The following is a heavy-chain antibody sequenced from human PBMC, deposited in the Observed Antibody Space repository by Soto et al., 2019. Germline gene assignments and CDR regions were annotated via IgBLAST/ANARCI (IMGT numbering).Heavy chain of an antibody. J-gene: IGHJ6*02. V-gene: IGHV3-48*02. CDR3: ARDGVQLRYFDSSLSGYYYGMDV. CDR1: GFTFSSYS. D-gene: IGHD3-9*01. CDR2: ISSSSSTI. Sequence: PGGSLRLSCAASGFTFSSYSMNWVRQAPGKGLEWVSYISSSSSTIYYADSVKGRFTISRDNAKNSLYLQMNSLRDEDTAVYYCARDGVQLRYFDSSLSGYYYGMDVWGQGTTVTVSS.